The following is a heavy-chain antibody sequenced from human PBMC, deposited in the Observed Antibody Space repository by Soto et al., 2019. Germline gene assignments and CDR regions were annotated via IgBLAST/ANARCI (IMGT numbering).Heavy chain of an antibody. J-gene: IGHJ4*02. CDR3: ATGGRGYSYAPRFYFEY. D-gene: IGHD5-18*01. CDR1: GAIFSSNA. V-gene: IGHV1-69*19. Sequence: QVQLVQSGAEVKKPGSSVKVTCKASGAIFSSNAISWVRQAPGQGLEWMGGILPIFGRTNYAQKFQGRVTITAYESTRTAYMELSSLKSEDTAVYYCATGGRGYSYAPRFYFEYWGQGTLVTVSS. CDR2: ILPIFGRT.